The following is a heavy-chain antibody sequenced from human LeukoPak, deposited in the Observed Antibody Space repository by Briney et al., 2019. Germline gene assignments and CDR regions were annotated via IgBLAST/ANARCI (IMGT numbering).Heavy chain of an antibody. D-gene: IGHD2-21*01. V-gene: IGHV4-59*01. Sequence: SETLSLTCTVSGGSISSYYWSWIRQPPGKGLEWIGYIYYSGSTNYNPSLKSRVTISVDTSKNQLSLKLSSVTAADTAVYYCARDHKVGNYFDYWGQGTLVTVSS. CDR1: GGSISSYY. CDR3: ARDHKVGNYFDY. CDR2: IYYSGST. J-gene: IGHJ4*02.